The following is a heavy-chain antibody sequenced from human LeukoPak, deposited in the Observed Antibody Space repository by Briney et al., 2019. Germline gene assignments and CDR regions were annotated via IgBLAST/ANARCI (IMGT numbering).Heavy chain of an antibody. CDR2: VSPYNGNT. D-gene: IGHD3-10*01. CDR1: GYTFTSYG. J-gene: IGHJ4*02. V-gene: IGHV1-18*01. Sequence: ASVKVSCKASGYTFTSYGISWVRQAPGQGLEWMGRVSPYNGNTYYSQRFQDRVIITKDTSTGTAYMDLRDLRTDDTAMYYCARNGRVRRVVKDLFEYWGQGILVAVSS. CDR3: ARNGRVRRVVKDLFEY.